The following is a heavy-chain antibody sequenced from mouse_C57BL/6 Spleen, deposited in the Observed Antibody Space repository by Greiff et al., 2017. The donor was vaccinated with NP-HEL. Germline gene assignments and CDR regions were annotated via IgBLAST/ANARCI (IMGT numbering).Heavy chain of an antibody. CDR1: GYTFTSYW. D-gene: IGHD2-3*01. J-gene: IGHJ4*01. CDR2: INPSNGGT. Sequence: QVQLQQPGTELVKPGASVKLSCKASGYTFTSYWMHWVKQRPGQGLEWIGNINPSNGGTNYNEKFKSKATLTVDKSSSTAYMQLSSLTSEDSAVYYGARSRVIYDGYYAMDYWGQGTSVTVSS. V-gene: IGHV1-53*01. CDR3: ARSRVIYDGYYAMDY.